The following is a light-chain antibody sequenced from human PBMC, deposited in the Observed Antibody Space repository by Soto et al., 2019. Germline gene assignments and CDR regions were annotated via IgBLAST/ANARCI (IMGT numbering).Light chain of an antibody. CDR3: QQYDTYDSYT. J-gene: IGKJ2*01. CDR1: QSVSTC. CDR2: KAS. V-gene: IGKV1-5*03. Sequence: DIQMTQSPSTLSASIGDRVTITCRASQSVSTCLAWYQQKPGKAPKLLIYKASSLESGVPSRFSGSGSGTVFTLTISSLQPDDFATYHCQQYDTYDSYTFGQGTKLEIK.